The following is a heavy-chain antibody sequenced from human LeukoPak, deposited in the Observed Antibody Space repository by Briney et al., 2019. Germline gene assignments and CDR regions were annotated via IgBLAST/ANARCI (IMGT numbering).Heavy chain of an antibody. CDR2: IYHSGST. Sequence: SETLSLTCSVSGYSISSGYYWGWIRQPPGKGLEWIGSIYHSGSTYYNPSLKSRVTILVDTSKNQFSLKLSSVTAADTAVYYCARSREYYYYYYMDVWGKGTTVTVSS. CDR3: ARSREYYYYYYMDV. V-gene: IGHV4-38-2*02. J-gene: IGHJ6*03. CDR1: GYSISSGYY.